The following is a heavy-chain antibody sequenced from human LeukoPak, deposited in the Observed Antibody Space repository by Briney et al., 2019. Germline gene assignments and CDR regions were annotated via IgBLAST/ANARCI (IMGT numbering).Heavy chain of an antibody. Sequence: GGSLRLSCAASGFTFSSYWMNWVRQAPGKGLEWVANIRQDGSEKYYVDSVKGRFTVSRDNAKNSLYLQMNSLRAEDTAVYYCAKDAEVLLWFGETDWGQGTLVTVSS. J-gene: IGHJ4*02. CDR1: GFTFSSYW. CDR2: IRQDGSEK. V-gene: IGHV3-7*01. D-gene: IGHD3-10*01. CDR3: AKDAEVLLWFGETD.